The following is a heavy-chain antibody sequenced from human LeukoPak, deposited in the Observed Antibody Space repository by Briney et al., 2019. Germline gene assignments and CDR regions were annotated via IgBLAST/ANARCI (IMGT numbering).Heavy chain of an antibody. J-gene: IGHJ4*02. V-gene: IGHV3-23*01. CDR1: GFTFSSYE. CDR2: ISGSGGST. CDR3: ARTAYYGDLLFDY. Sequence: GGSLRLSCAASGFTFSSYEMNWVRQAPGKGLEWVSAISGSGGSTYYADSVKGRFTISRDNSKNTLYLQMNSLRAEDTAVYYCARTAYYGDLLFDYWGQGTLVTVSS. D-gene: IGHD4-17*01.